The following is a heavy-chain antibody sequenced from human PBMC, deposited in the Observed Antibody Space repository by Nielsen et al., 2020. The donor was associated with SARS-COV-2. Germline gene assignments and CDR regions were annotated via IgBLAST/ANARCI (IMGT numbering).Heavy chain of an antibody. V-gene: IGHV3-9*01. CDR3: AKLVDSSGYGPDY. J-gene: IGHJ4*02. CDR1: GFTFDGYA. D-gene: IGHD3-22*01. CDR2: INWNGDGI. Sequence: SLKISCAASGFTFDGYAMHWVRQAPGKGLEWVSGINWNGDGIVYADSVKGRFTISRDNAKNSLYLQMNSLRAEDTALYYCAKLVDSSGYGPDYWGQGTLVTVSS.